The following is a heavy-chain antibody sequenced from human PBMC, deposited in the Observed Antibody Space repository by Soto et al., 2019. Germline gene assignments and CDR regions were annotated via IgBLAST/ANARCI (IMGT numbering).Heavy chain of an antibody. CDR2: SSAYNGDT. CDR3: AREGAVVGSAVYYGMDV. V-gene: IGHV1-18*04. D-gene: IGHD2-15*01. J-gene: IGHJ6*02. CDR1: GYPFTSYS. Sequence: QVQLVQSGAEVKEPGASVKVSCKASGYPFTSYSFSWVRQAPGQGLEWMGWSSAYNGDTRYAQKFQGRVTMTADPSXDXTHMELRNLRSDDTGVYYCAREGAVVGSAVYYGMDVWGQGTMVTVS.